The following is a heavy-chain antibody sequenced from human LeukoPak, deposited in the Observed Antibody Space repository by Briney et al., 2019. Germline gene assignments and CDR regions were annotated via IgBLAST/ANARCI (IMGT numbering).Heavy chain of an antibody. CDR3: ARGPWLVRGYYFDY. Sequence: SETLSLTCTVSGYSISSAYYWGWIRQPPGKGLEWIGEINHSGSTNYNPSLKSRVTISVDTSKNQFSLKLSSVSAADTAVYYCARGPWLVRGYYFDYWGQGTLVTVSS. J-gene: IGHJ4*02. CDR2: INHSGST. D-gene: IGHD6-19*01. CDR1: GYSISSAYY. V-gene: IGHV4-38-2*02.